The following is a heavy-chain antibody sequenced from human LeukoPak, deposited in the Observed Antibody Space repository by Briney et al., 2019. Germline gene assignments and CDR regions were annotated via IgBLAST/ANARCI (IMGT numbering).Heavy chain of an antibody. V-gene: IGHV4-59*08. CDR2: IYSSGTI. D-gene: IGHD3-22*01. Sequence: PSETLSLTCTVSSGSISSYYWSWIRQPPGKGLEWLGYIYSSGTINFNPSLKSRFTMSVDTSKNQFSLKLSSVTAADTAVYYCARHDKGFDYWGQGTLVTVSA. J-gene: IGHJ4*02. CDR3: ARHDKGFDY. CDR1: SGSISSYY.